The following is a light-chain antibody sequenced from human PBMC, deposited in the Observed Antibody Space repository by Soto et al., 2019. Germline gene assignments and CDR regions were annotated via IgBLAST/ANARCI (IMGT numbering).Light chain of an antibody. Sequence: QLTQSPSSLSASVGDRVTITCRASQGISSYLAWYQQKPGKAPKLLIYAASTLQSGVPSRFSGSGSGTDFTLTTSSLQPEDFATYYCQRLNSYPLTFGGGTKVDIK. CDR2: AAS. CDR1: QGISSY. V-gene: IGKV1-9*01. J-gene: IGKJ4*01. CDR3: QRLNSYPLT.